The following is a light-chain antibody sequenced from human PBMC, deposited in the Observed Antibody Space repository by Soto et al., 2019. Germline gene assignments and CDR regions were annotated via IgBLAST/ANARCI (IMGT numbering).Light chain of an antibody. Sequence: SALTQPRSVSGSPGQSVTISCTGTSSDVGGYNYVSWYQPHPGKAPKLIIYDVSKRPSGVPDRFSGSKSGNTASLTISGLQAEDEADYYCCSYAGNYYVFGTGTKLTVL. V-gene: IGLV2-11*01. CDR2: DVS. J-gene: IGLJ1*01. CDR1: SSDVGGYNY. CDR3: CSYAGNYYV.